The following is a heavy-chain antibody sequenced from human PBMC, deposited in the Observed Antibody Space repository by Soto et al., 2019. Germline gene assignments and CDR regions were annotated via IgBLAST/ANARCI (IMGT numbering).Heavy chain of an antibody. CDR3: VRALTSGVYYADGWETYLPRSYVLDV. CDR1: GFDLNRYW. CDR2: IKQDGSEQ. D-gene: IGHD3-16*02. J-gene: IGHJ6*02. V-gene: IGHV3-7*04. Sequence: EVQLVESGGGLVQPGGSLRLSCAASGFDLNRYWMRWVRQAPGKALEWVANIKQDGSEQYYVDSVRGRFTISRDNLKNSLYLQMNSLRPEDTAVYYCVRALTSGVYYADGWETYLPRSYVLDVWGQGTTVTVSS.